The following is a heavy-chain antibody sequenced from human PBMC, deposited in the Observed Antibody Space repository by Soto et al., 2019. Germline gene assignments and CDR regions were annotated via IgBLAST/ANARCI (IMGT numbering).Heavy chain of an antibody. J-gene: IGHJ6*02. Sequence: SETLSLTCTVSGGSISSSSYYWGWIRQPPGKGLEWIGSIYYSGSTYYNPSLKSRVTISVDTSKNQLSLKLSSVPAADTAVYYCARGPSSDSGIYYYYGMDVWGQGTTVTVSS. D-gene: IGHD3-10*01. CDR1: GGSISSSSYY. CDR3: ARGPSSDSGIYYYYGMDV. CDR2: IYYSGST. V-gene: IGHV4-39*01.